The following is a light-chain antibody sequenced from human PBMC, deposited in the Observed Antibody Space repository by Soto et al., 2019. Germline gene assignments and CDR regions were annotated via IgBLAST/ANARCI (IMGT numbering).Light chain of an antibody. Sequence: EILLTQSPGTLSLSPGERATLSCRASQTVSSSYLAWYQQKPGQAPRLLIYGASTRATGIPDRFIGSGSGTDFTLTISRLAPEDFAVFYCQQSVNSPYTFGQGTKVEIK. CDR2: GAS. J-gene: IGKJ2*01. V-gene: IGKV3-20*01. CDR3: QQSVNSPYT. CDR1: QTVSSSY.